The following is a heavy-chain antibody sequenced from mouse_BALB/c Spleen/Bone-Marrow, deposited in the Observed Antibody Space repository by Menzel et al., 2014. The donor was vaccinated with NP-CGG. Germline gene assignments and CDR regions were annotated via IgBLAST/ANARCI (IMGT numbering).Heavy chain of an antibody. CDR2: IDPENGGN. D-gene: IGHD1-1*01. CDR3: TRGGNVNTTVVVDFDY. Sequence: QVQLQESGAELVRPGDSVTLTCKASGYTFTEYEMHWVNQTLVHGLEWFGAIDPENGGNAYNPTFKGKTTLTADKSSSTAYMELRWLTSEDAAVYYCTRGGNVNTTVVVDFDYWGQGTTLTVSS. J-gene: IGHJ2*01. V-gene: IGHV1-15*01. CDR1: GYTFTEYE.